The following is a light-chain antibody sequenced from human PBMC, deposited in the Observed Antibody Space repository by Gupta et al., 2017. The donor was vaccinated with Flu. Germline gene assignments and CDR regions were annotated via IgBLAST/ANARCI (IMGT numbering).Light chain of an antibody. V-gene: IGLV2-8*01. Sequence: QSALTQPPSASGSPGQSATISCPGTSSDVGAYNYVSWYRQYPGRAPKLMIYGVNKRPSGVPDRFSGSKSGNTASLTVSGLQAEDEADYYCSSYAGSNIMVFGGGTKLTVL. CDR3: SSYAGSNIMV. CDR1: SSDVGAYNY. J-gene: IGLJ3*02. CDR2: GVN.